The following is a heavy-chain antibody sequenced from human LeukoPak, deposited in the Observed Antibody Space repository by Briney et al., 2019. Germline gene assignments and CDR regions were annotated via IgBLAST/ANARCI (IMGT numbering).Heavy chain of an antibody. CDR2: ISYDGSNK. Sequence: GGSLRLSCAASGFTFSSYAMHWVRQAPGKGLEWVAVISYDGSNKYYADSVKGRFTISRDNSKNTLYLQMNSLRAEDTAVYYCAKEAHMIGYFDYWGQGTLVTVSS. V-gene: IGHV3-30-3*01. CDR3: AKEAHMIGYFDY. J-gene: IGHJ4*02. D-gene: IGHD3-22*01. CDR1: GFTFSSYA.